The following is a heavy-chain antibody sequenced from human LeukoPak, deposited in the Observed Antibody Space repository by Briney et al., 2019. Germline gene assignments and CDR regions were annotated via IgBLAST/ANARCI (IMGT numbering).Heavy chain of an antibody. J-gene: IGHJ4*02. D-gene: IGHD2-21*01. CDR2: IPYDGSNK. Sequence: GGSLRLSCAPAGFTYSKYAMHGLRQAPGKGLEWVAVIPYDGSNKYYADSVKGRFTISRDNSKNTLYLQMNSLRGEDSAVYYVAQDGRSCGAPEEYWGQGTLVTVSS. CDR3: AQDGRSCGAPEEY. V-gene: IGHV3-30-3*01. CDR1: GFTYSKYA.